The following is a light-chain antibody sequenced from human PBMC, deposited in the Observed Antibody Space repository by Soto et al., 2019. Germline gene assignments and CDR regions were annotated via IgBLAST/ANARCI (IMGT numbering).Light chain of an antibody. CDR1: QSVSSY. J-gene: IGKJ4*01. Sequence: ENVLTQSPGTLSLSPGERATLSCRASQSVSSYLAWYQQKRGQAPRLLISGASSRATGIPDRFSGSGSGTDFTLTISRLEPEDFAVYYCQQYGSSPGTFGGGTKVDIK. V-gene: IGKV3-20*01. CDR3: QQYGSSPGT. CDR2: GAS.